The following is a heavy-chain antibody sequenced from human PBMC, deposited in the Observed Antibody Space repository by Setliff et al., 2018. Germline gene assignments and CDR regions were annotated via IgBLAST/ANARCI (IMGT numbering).Heavy chain of an antibody. J-gene: IGHJ4*02. CDR1: GFVVSNNE. D-gene: IGHD3-10*01. CDR2: TYASGAA. Sequence: HPGGSLRLSCAASGFVVSNNELSWVRQAPEKGLEWVSVTYASGAANYADSVKCRFTISRDNSKNTLYLQMNSLRAEDTAVYYCRLWLHETMRDYWGQGTLVTVSS. V-gene: IGHV3-53*01. CDR3: RLWLHETMRDY.